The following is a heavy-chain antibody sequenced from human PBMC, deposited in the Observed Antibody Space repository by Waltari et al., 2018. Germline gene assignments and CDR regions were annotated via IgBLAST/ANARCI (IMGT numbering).Heavy chain of an antibody. D-gene: IGHD3-10*01. J-gene: IGHJ4*02. CDR1: GDSVSSNIAA. V-gene: IGHV6-1*01. CDR3: ARDLGWAREFFDF. Sequence: QVQLQQSGPGLVKPSQTLSLTCAISGDSVSSNIAAWNWIRQSPSRGLEWLGRPYYRSKWYSDYSLAVQGRVTINPVTSTNQFSLQLNSVTPEDTAVYYCARDLGWAREFFDFWGQGTLVTVSS. CDR2: PYYRSKWYS.